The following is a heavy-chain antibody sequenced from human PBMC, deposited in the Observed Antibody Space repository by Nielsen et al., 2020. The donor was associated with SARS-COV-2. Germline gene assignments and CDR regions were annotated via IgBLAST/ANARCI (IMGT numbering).Heavy chain of an antibody. D-gene: IGHD6-19*01. V-gene: IGHV4-34*01. Sequence: ESLKISCAASGFTFSDYYMSWVRQPPGKGLEWIGEIYHSGSTNYNPSLKSRVTISVDKSKNQFSLKLSSVTAADTAVYYCARDRSIAVAGTNYYYYGMDVWGQGTTVTVSS. J-gene: IGHJ6*02. CDR1: GFTFSDYY. CDR2: IYHSGST. CDR3: ARDRSIAVAGTNYYYYGMDV.